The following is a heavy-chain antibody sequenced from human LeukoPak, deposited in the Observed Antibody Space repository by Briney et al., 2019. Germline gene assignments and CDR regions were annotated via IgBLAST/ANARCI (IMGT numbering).Heavy chain of an antibody. CDR3: VRRAAVRGMDF. J-gene: IGHJ6*02. D-gene: IGHD1-14*01. V-gene: IGHV4-61*05. CDR1: GGSIRSSYYY. Sequence: SETLSLTCTVSGGSIRSSYYYWGWTRQAPGKGLEWVASISGSGDSTNYGDSVKGRFTISRDNSKRTVHLEMSNLRADDTAMYYCVRRAAVRGMDFWGLGTTVIVSS. CDR2: ISGSGDST.